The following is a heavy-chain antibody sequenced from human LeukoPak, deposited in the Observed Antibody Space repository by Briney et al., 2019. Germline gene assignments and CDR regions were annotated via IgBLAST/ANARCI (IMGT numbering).Heavy chain of an antibody. CDR1: GYTFTGYY. J-gene: IGHJ4*02. D-gene: IGHD3-22*01. CDR3: ASGSGSSY. Sequence: ASVKVSCKASGYTFTGYYLHWVRQAPGQGFEWMGWINTNSGGTNCAEKFQDRVTMTRDTSISTAYMEMTGLISDDTAVYYCASGSGSSYWGQGTLVTVSS. V-gene: IGHV1-2*02. CDR2: INTNSGGT.